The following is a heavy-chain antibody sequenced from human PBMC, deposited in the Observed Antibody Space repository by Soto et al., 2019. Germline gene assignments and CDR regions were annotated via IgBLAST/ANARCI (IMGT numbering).Heavy chain of an antibody. V-gene: IGHV6-1*01. Sequence: PSQTLSLPCAISGDSVSSNSSAWNFIRQSPSRGLELLGRTYYRSKWYNDYAVSVKSRITINPDTSKNQFSLQLNSVTPEDTAVYYCARDRGSSSWKHFDYWGQGTLVTVSS. J-gene: IGHJ4*02. D-gene: IGHD6-13*01. CDR2: TYYRSKWYN. CDR1: GDSVSSNSSA. CDR3: ARDRGSSSWKHFDY.